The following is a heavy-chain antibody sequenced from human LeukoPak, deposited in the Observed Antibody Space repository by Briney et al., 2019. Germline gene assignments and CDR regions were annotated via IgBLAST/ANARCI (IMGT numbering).Heavy chain of an antibody. CDR2: INHSGST. V-gene: IGHV4-34*01. Sequence: SETLSLTCAVYGGSFSGYYWSWIRQPPGKGLEWIGEINHSGSTNYNPSLKSRVTISVDTSKNQFSPKLSSVTAADTAVYYCARGALQLWSYPLRTYWYFDLWGRGTLVTVSS. J-gene: IGHJ2*01. D-gene: IGHD5-18*01. CDR1: GGSFSGYY. CDR3: ARGALQLWSYPLRTYWYFDL.